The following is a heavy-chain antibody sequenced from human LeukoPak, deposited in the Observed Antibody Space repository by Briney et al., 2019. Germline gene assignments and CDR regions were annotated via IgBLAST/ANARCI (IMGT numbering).Heavy chain of an antibody. J-gene: IGHJ4*02. CDR3: AKGGMAQWLVLDFWHY. CDR2: ISGSGGST. V-gene: IGHV3-23*01. D-gene: IGHD6-19*01. Sequence: GGSLRLSCAASGFTFSSYAMSWVRQAPGKGLEWVSAISGSGGSTYYADSVKGRFTISRDNSKNTPYLQMNSLRAEDTAVYYCAKGGMAQWLVLDFWHYWGQGTLVTVSS. CDR1: GFTFSSYA.